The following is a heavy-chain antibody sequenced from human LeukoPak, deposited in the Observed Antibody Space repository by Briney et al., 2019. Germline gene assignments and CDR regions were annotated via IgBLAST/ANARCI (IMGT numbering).Heavy chain of an antibody. CDR3: TTLGLFDY. CDR2: IKSNTDGGTV. V-gene: IGHV3-15*01. Sequence: GGSLRLSCAASGFTFNSAWMHWVRQAPGKGLEWIGRIKSNTDGGTVDYAAPVKGRFIISRDDSKSTLHLQMSSLRPEDTSIYYCTTLGLFDYWGQGALVSVSS. J-gene: IGHJ4*02. CDR1: GFTFNSAW.